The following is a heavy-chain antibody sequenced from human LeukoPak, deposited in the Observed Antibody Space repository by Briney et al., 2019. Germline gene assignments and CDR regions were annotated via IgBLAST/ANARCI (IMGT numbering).Heavy chain of an antibody. V-gene: IGHV3-30*02. Sequence: PGGSLRLSCVVSGSSFSIYGMHWVRQAPGKGLEWVAFIRYDGSNKYYADSVKGRFTISRDNSKNTLYLQMNSLRAEDTAVYYCAKPQVHRIAAAAGSLNYWGQGTLVTVSS. CDR3: AKPQVHRIAAAAGSLNY. J-gene: IGHJ4*02. CDR1: GSSFSIYG. D-gene: IGHD6-13*01. CDR2: IRYDGSNK.